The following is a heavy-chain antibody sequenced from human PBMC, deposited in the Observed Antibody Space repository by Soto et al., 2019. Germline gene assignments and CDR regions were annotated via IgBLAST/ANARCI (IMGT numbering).Heavy chain of an antibody. Sequence: QVQLQESGPGLVKASGTLSLTCTVSGGSISSSGYYWSWIRQNPGKGLEWIGYIHYSGNTYYNPSLKSRVTSSVDTSKNQFSLRLSSVTAADTAVYYCAKSLTINADFDCWGQGTLVTVSS. CDR3: AKSLTINADFDC. D-gene: IGHD3-9*01. V-gene: IGHV4-31*03. CDR1: GGSISSSGYY. CDR2: IHYSGNT. J-gene: IGHJ4*02.